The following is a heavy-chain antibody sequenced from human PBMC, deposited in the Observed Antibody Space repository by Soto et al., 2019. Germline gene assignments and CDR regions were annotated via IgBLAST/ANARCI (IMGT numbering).Heavy chain of an antibody. Sequence: EVQLVESGGGLIQPGGSLRLSCAVSGFTVSNNYMSWVRQAPGKGLEGVSVIYSGGYTAYGDSVKGRFTISRDNSKNTLYLKMNRRGAADAAVYYGGTPGGGGGYWGQGTLVTVSS. J-gene: IGHJ4*02. CDR3: GTPGGGGGY. CDR1: GFTVSNNY. D-gene: IGHD3-16*01. V-gene: IGHV3-53*01. CDR2: IYSGGYT.